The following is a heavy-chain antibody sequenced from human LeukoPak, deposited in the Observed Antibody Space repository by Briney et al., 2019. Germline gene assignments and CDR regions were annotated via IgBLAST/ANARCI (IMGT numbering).Heavy chain of an antibody. CDR2: ISSISSYI. V-gene: IGHV3-21*01. CDR3: ASDGYSGYVTYYFDY. CDR1: GFIFSSYS. D-gene: IGHD5-12*01. J-gene: IGHJ4*02. Sequence: PGGSLRLSCAASGFIFSSYSMKWARQAPGKGLEWVSSISSISSYIYYADSVKGRFTISRDNAKNSLYLQMNSLRAEDTAVYYCASDGYSGYVTYYFDYWGQGTLVTVSS.